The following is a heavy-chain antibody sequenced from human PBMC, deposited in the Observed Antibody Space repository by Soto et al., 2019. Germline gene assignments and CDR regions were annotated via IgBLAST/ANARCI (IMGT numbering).Heavy chain of an antibody. V-gene: IGHV4-4*02. J-gene: IGHJ4*02. CDR2: IYRTRST. CDR1: GGSFTSNNW. D-gene: IGHD1-7*01. Sequence: SETLSLTCAVSGGSFTSNNWWTLVRQPPGQGLEWIGEIYRTRSTNYNPSLKGRVTISLDKSENQFSLMVTSLTAADTAAYYCASRDPGTSVDYWGQGTLVTVSS. CDR3: ASRDPGTSVDY.